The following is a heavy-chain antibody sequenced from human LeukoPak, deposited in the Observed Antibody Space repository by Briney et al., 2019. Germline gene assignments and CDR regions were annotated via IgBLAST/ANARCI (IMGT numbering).Heavy chain of an antibody. CDR2: INHSGST. CDR1: GGSFRGYY. D-gene: IGHD3-3*01. Sequence: KPSETLSLTCAVYGGSFRGYYWSWVRQPPGKGLEWIGEINHSGSTNYNPSLKSRVTISVDTSKNQFSLKLSSVTAADTAVYYCARDRKYLRFLAPWGQGTLVTVSS. CDR3: ARDRKYLRFLAP. J-gene: IGHJ5*02. V-gene: IGHV4-34*01.